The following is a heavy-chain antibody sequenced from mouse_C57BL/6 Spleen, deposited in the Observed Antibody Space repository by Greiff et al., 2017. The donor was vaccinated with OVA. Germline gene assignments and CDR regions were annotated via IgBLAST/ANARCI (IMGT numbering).Heavy chain of an antibody. V-gene: IGHV1-55*01. Sequence: QVQLKQPGAELVKPGASVKMSCKASGYTFTSYWITWVKQRPGQGLEWIGDIYPGSGSTNYNEKFKSKATLTVDTSSSTAYMQLSSLTSEDSAVYYCARRDYGNYLWYFDVWGTGTTVTVSS. CDR2: IYPGSGST. CDR1: GYTFTSYW. D-gene: IGHD2-1*01. J-gene: IGHJ1*03. CDR3: ARRDYGNYLWYFDV.